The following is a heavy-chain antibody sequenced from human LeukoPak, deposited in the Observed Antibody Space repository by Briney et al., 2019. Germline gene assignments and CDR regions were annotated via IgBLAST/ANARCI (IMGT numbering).Heavy chain of an antibody. CDR3: TSPFTGSYY. CDR2: IRSKANSYAT. J-gene: IGHJ4*02. Sequence: GGSLKLSCAASGFTFSGSSMHWVRRASGKGLEWVGRIRSKANSYATAYAASVKGRFTISRDDSKNTAYLQMNSLKTEDTAVYYCTSPFTGSYYWGQGTLVTVSS. D-gene: IGHD1-26*01. CDR1: GFTFSGSS. V-gene: IGHV3-73*01.